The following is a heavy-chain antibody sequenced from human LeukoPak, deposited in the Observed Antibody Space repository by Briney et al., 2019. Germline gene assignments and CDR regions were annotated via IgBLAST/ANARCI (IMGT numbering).Heavy chain of an antibody. Sequence: SETLSLTCTVSGGSISIYYWSWIRQPPGKGLEWIGYIYYSGSTNYNPSLKSRVTISVDTSKNQFSLKLSSVTAADTAVYYCARDRGYYYGMDVWGQGTTVTVSS. V-gene: IGHV4-59*01. D-gene: IGHD3-10*01. J-gene: IGHJ6*02. CDR1: GGSISIYY. CDR3: ARDRGYYYGMDV. CDR2: IYYSGST.